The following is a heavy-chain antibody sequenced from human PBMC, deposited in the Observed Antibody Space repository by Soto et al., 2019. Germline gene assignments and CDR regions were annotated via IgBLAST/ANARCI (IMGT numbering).Heavy chain of an antibody. CDR1: GGSVSSGSYY. V-gene: IGHV4-61*01. Sequence: SETLSLTCTVSGGSVSSGSYYWSWIRQPPGKGLEWIGYNYYSGSTNYNPSLKSRVTISVDTSKNQFSLKLSSVTAADTAVYYCAREKNFLGYNWNDPSSYFDYWGQGTLVTVSS. J-gene: IGHJ4*02. CDR3: AREKNFLGYNWNDPSSYFDY. CDR2: NYYSGST. D-gene: IGHD1-1*01.